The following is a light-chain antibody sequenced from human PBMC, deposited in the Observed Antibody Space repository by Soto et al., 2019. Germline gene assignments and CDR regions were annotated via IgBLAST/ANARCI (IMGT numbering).Light chain of an antibody. CDR3: QVWDTAHDHPI. V-gene: IGLV3-21*04. J-gene: IGLJ2*01. CDR2: YDF. CDR1: NIGDKA. Sequence: SYVLTQRPSVSVAPEKTASITCGGDNIGDKAVHWYQHRPGQAPRLVIYYDFERPSGIHERFSGSNSGNTATLTISRVEAGDEADYYCQVWDTAHDHPIFGGGTKLTVL.